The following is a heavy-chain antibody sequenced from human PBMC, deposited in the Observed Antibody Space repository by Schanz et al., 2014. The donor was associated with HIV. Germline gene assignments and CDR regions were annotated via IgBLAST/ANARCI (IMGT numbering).Heavy chain of an antibody. D-gene: IGHD3-9*01. CDR2: INPNSGGT. CDR1: GYTFTGYY. Sequence: QVHLVQSGAEVKKPGASVKVSCKASGYTFTGYYMHWVRQAPGQGLEWMGWINPNSGGTNYAQKFQSRVTMTRDTSISTAYMELSRLRSDDTAVYFCAKGLQKFDWRSPFDYWGQGTRLTVSS. V-gene: IGHV1-2*02. J-gene: IGHJ4*02. CDR3: AKGLQKFDWRSPFDY.